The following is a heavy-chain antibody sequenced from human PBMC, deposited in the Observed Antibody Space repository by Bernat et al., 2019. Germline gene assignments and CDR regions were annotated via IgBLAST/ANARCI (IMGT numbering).Heavy chain of an antibody. J-gene: IGHJ3*02. CDR3: ARSGYYDSSGSATSYVFDI. V-gene: IGHV3-7*01. CDR2: IKQDGSEK. D-gene: IGHD3-22*01. Sequence: EVQLVESGGGLVQPGGSLRLSCAASGFTFTSYWMSWVRQAPGKGLEWVANIKQDGSEKYYVDSVKGRFTISRDNAKNTLYLQMNSLRAEDTAVYSCARSGYYDSSGSATSYVFDIWGRGTMVTVSS. CDR1: GFTFTSYW.